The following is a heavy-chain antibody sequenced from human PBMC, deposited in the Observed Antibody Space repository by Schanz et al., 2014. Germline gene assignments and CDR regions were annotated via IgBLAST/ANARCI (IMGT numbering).Heavy chain of an antibody. Sequence: EVQLVESGGDLVQPGGSLSLSCAASGFTFSNYAMSWVRQAPGKGLDWVSIISGTGSTPSSASSVKGRSPISRDTSKNTLYLQMNSLRAEDTAIYYCAKGRTVWSGSDRKYYFDYWGQGTLVTVSS. J-gene: IGHJ4*02. CDR1: GFTFSNYA. CDR3: AKGRTVWSGSDRKYYFDY. D-gene: IGHD1-26*01. V-gene: IGHV3-23*04. CDR2: ISGTGSTP.